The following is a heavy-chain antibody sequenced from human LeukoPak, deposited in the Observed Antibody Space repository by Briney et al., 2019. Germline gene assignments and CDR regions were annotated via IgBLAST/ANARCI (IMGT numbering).Heavy chain of an antibody. CDR3: ARFSTGYSSGQNRFDP. D-gene: IGHD6-25*01. CDR1: GFTFSDYY. V-gene: IGHV3-11*04. J-gene: IGHJ5*02. Sequence: GGSLRLSCAASGFTFSDYYMSWIRQAPGKGLEWVSYISSSGSTIYYADSVKGRFTISRDNAKNSLYLQMNSLRAEDTAVYYCARFSTGYSSGQNRFDPWGQGTLVTVSS. CDR2: ISSSGSTI.